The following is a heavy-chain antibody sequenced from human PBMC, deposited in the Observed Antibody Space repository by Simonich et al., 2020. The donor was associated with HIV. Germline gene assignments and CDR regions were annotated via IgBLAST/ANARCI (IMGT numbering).Heavy chain of an antibody. J-gene: IGHJ4*02. V-gene: IGHV3-21*01. Sequence: EVQLVESGGGLVKPGGSLRLSCAASGFTFSSYSMNWVRQAPGKGLEWVSSISSSSSYIYYADSGKGRFTISRDNAKNSLSLDMNSLRAEDTAVYYCARDGRKGSSTSCSDYWGQGTLVTVSS. CDR1: GFTFSSYS. CDR3: ARDGRKGSSTSCSDY. CDR2: ISSSSSYI. D-gene: IGHD2-2*01.